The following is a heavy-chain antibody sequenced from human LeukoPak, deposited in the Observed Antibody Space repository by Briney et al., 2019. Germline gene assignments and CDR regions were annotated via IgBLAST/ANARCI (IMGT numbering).Heavy chain of an antibody. CDR2: TNSGGTT. CDR3: ARDQNV. Sequence: GGSLRPSCAASGFTVSTNYMSWVRQAPGKGLEWVSVTNSGGTTHYAESVKGRFTISRDNSKNTVYLQMNSLRTEDTAVYYCARDQNVWGQGTTVTVSS. J-gene: IGHJ6*02. CDR1: GFTVSTNY. V-gene: IGHV3-66*02.